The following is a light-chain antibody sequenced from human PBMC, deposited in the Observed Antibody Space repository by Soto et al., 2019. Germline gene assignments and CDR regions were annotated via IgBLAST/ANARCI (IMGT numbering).Light chain of an antibody. CDR2: DAS. Sequence: EIVLTQSPATLSLSPGERATLSCRASQSVSSYLAWYQQKPGQAPRLLIYDASNRATGIPARFSGSGSGTDFTLTNSSLEPEDFAVYYCQQRSNWPFTFGPETKVDIK. CDR3: QQRSNWPFT. J-gene: IGKJ3*01. V-gene: IGKV3-11*01. CDR1: QSVSSY.